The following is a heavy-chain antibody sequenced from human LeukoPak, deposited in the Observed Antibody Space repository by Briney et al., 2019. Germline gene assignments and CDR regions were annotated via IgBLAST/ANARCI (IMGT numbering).Heavy chain of an antibody. CDR1: GGSISSYY. V-gene: IGHV4-59*01. J-gene: IGHJ5*02. CDR3: ARGYYDILTGLIGGWFDP. CDR2: IYYSGST. Sequence: SETLFLTCTVSGGSISSYYWSWIRQPPGKGLEWIGYIYYSGSTNYNPSLKSRVTISVDTSKNQFSLKLSSVTAADTAVYYCARGYYDILTGLIGGWFDPWGQGTLVTVSS. D-gene: IGHD3-9*01.